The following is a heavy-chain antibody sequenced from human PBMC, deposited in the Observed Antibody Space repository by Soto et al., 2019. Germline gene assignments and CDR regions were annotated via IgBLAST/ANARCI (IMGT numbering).Heavy chain of an antibody. V-gene: IGHV1-8*01. D-gene: IGHD1-1*01. CDR1: GYTFTSYD. Sequence: ASVKVSCKASGYTFTSYDINWVRQATGQGLEWMGWMNPNSGNTGYAQKFQGRVTMTRNTSISTAYMELSSLRSEDTAVYYCARASMAETTGTKSQYYYCYYMDDWGKGTTVTVS. CDR3: ARASMAETTGTKSQYYYCYYMDD. CDR2: MNPNSGNT. J-gene: IGHJ6*03.